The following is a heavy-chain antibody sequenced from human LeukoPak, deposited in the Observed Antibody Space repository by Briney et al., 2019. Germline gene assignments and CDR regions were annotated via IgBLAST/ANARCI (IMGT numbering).Heavy chain of an antibody. CDR3: ARDPYIGYGLDY. Sequence: GGSLRLSCAASGFTFSSYGMHWVRQAPGKGLEGVAFIRYDGSNKYYADSVKGRFTISRDNSKNTLNLQTNSLRAEDTAVYYCARDPYIGYGLDYWGQGTLVTVSS. J-gene: IGHJ4*02. CDR2: IRYDGSNK. CDR1: GFTFSSYG. V-gene: IGHV3-30*02. D-gene: IGHD5-12*01.